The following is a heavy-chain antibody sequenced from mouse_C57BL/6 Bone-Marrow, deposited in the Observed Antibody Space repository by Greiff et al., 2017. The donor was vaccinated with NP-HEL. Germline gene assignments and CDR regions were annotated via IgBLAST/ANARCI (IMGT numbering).Heavy chain of an antibody. CDR2: ISGGGGHT. J-gene: IGHJ2*01. V-gene: IGHV5-9*04. CDR1: GFTFRSYT. CDR3: ARLWLRGYYFDY. Sequence: VQGVESGGGLVKPGGSLKLSCAASGFTFRSYTLSWVRPTPEKRLELVATISGGGGHTSYPASVMGRFPISRDNAKNTLYLQMSSLRSEDTALDYCARLWLRGYYFDYWGQGTTLTVSS. D-gene: IGHD2-2*01.